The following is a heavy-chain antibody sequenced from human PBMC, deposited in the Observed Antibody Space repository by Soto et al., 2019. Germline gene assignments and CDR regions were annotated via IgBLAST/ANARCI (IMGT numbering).Heavy chain of an antibody. CDR3: ARDPPARGYCTNGVCKDGMDV. D-gene: IGHD2-8*01. Sequence: ASVKVSCKASGYTFTGYYIHWVRRAPGQGLEWMGWINPNSGGTNYAQKFQGRVTMTRDTSISTAYMELSRLRSDDTAVYYCARDPPARGYCTNGVCKDGMDVWGQGTTVTVSS. CDR2: INPNSGGT. V-gene: IGHV1-2*02. CDR1: GYTFTGYY. J-gene: IGHJ6*02.